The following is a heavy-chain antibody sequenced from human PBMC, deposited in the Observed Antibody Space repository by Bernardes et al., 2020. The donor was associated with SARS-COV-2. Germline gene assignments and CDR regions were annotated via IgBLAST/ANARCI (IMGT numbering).Heavy chain of an antibody. V-gene: IGHV4-39*01. CDR2: IYYSGDT. D-gene: IGHD6-6*01. J-gene: IGHJ4*02. CDR3: ARREGRPRIDFDY. Sequence: PPGKGLEWIGTIYYSGDTYYNWFLKSRVTMSVDTSNNQFSLKLSSVTAADTAVYYCARREGRPRIDFDYWGQGILVAVSS.